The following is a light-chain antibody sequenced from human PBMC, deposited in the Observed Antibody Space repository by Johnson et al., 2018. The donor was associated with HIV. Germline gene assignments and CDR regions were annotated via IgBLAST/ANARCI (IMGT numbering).Light chain of an antibody. J-gene: IGLJ1*01. CDR2: DNN. CDR1: SSNVGNNY. CDR3: GAWDISLRTAF. Sequence: VLTQPPSVSAAPGQKVTIPCSGSSSNVGNNYVSWFQQLPATAPQLLIYDNNRRPSGIPDRCSGPKADTTATQGITGIQTGDEADYYCGAWDISLRTAFFGTGTKVSIL. V-gene: IGLV1-51*01.